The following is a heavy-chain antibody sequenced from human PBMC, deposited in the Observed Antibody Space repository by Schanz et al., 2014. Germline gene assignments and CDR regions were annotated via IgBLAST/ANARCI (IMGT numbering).Heavy chain of an antibody. CDR2: IIPILGIG. V-gene: IGHV1-69*04. J-gene: IGHJ6*02. D-gene: IGHD3-10*01. CDR1: GYTFTNFG. CDR3: ATAEDASGSYGLPACGV. Sequence: QVQLVQSGAEVKKPGASVKVSCKASGYTFTNFGISWVRQAPGQGLEWMGRIIPILGIGNDAQKFQGRVTITADKSTSTAYMELSSLRSQDTAVYYCATAEDASGSYGLPACGVWGQGTTVIVSS.